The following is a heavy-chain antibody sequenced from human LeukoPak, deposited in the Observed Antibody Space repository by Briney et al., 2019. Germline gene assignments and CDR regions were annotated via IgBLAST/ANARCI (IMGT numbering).Heavy chain of an antibody. CDR2: IYSGGST. CDR3: AKDRLPTYYYDSSGYSYFDY. Sequence: GGSLRLSCAASGFTVSSNYMSWIRQAPGKGLEWVSVIYSGGSTYYADSVKGRFTISRDNSKNTLYLQMNSLRAEDTAVYYCAKDRLPTYYYDSSGYSYFDYWGQGTLVTVSS. J-gene: IGHJ4*02. D-gene: IGHD3-22*01. CDR1: GFTVSSNY. V-gene: IGHV3-53*01.